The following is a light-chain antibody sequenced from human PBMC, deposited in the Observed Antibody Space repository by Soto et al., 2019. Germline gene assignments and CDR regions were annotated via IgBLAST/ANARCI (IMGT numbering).Light chain of an antibody. Sequence: EIVLTQSPGTLSLSPGERATLSCRASQSVSSSYFAWYQQKPGQAPRLLIYGASSRATGIPYRFSGSGSGTDFTLTISRLEPEDFAVYYCQQYGSSPRTFDQGTKVEIK. CDR2: GAS. V-gene: IGKV3-20*01. CDR3: QQYGSSPRT. J-gene: IGKJ1*01. CDR1: QSVSSSY.